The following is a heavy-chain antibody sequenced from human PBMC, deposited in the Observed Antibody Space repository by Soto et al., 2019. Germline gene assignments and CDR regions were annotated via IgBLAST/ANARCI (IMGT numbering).Heavy chain of an antibody. Sequence: SETLSLTCAVYGGSFSGYYWSWIRQPPGKGLEWIGEINHSGVTNYKPSLKRRVTISVDTSKNQFSLKLSSVTAADTAVYYCARPEWFGETPYGMDVWGQGTTVT. CDR3: ARPEWFGETPYGMDV. CDR2: INHSGVT. CDR1: GGSFSGYY. J-gene: IGHJ6*02. V-gene: IGHV4-34*01. D-gene: IGHD3-10*01.